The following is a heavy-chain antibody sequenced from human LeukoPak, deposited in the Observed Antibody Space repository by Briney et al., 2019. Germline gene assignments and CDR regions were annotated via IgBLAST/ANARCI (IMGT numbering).Heavy chain of an antibody. CDR3: ARAGPRGFGEFPFDY. CDR1: GGTFNNYA. D-gene: IGHD3-10*01. V-gene: IGHV1-69*13. Sequence: SVKVSCKASGGTFNNYAISWVRQAPGQGLEWMGGIIPIFGTADYAQKFQGRVTINADESTRTAYIELSSLTYDDTAVYYCARAGPRGFGEFPFDYWGQGTLVTVSS. J-gene: IGHJ4*02. CDR2: IIPIFGTA.